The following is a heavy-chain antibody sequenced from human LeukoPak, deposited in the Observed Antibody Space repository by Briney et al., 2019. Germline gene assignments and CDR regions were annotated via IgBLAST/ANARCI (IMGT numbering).Heavy chain of an antibody. CDR2: IYYSGST. CDR3: ARAKAAAGIDYFDY. V-gene: IGHV4-59*01. Sequence: SETLSLTCTVSGGSISSYYWSWIRQPPGKGMEWIGFIYYSGSTPYNPSLKSRVTLSVVTSKNQFSLKLSSVTAADTAVYYWARAKAAAGIDYFDYWGQGTLATVSS. CDR1: GGSISSYY. J-gene: IGHJ4*02. D-gene: IGHD6-13*01.